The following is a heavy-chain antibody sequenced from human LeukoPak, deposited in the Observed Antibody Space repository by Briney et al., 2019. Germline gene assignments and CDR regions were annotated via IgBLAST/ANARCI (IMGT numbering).Heavy chain of an antibody. D-gene: IGHD2-2*02. CDR3: ARGGYCSSTSCYKYYYYYMDV. CDR1: GGSFSGYY. J-gene: IGHJ6*03. Sequence: SETLSLTCAVYGGSFSGYYWSWIRQPPGKGLEWIGEINHSGSTNYNPSLKSRVTISVDTSKNQFSLKLSSVTAADTAVYYCARGGYCSSTSCYKYYYYYMDVWGKGTTVTVSS. CDR2: INHSGST. V-gene: IGHV4-34*01.